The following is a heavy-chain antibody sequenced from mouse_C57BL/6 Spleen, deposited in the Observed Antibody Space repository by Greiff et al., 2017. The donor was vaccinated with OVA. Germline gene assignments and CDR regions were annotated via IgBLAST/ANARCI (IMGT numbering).Heavy chain of an antibody. J-gene: IGHJ1*03. CDR1: GYTFTSYW. D-gene: IGHD1-1*01. V-gene: IGHV1-69*01. CDR3: ARFGTTVVATRYFDV. Sequence: VQLQQPGAELVMPGASVKLSCKASGYTFTSYWLHWVKQRPGHGLAWIGEIDPSDSYTNYNQKVKGKSTLTVDKSSSTAYMQLSSLTSEDSAVYYCARFGTTVVATRYFDVWGTGTTVTVSS. CDR2: IDPSDSYT.